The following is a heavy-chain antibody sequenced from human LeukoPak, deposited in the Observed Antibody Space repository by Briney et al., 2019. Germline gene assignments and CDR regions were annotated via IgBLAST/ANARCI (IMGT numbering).Heavy chain of an antibody. CDR1: GYSFTSYW. J-gene: IGHJ5*02. V-gene: IGHV5-10-1*01. CDR3: ARQKDPGSPFDP. Sequence: GESLKISRKGSGYSFTSYWISWVRQMPGKGLEWMGRIDPSDSYTNYSPSFQGHVTISADKSISTASLQWSSLKASDTAMYYCARQKDPGSPFDPWGQGTLVTVSS. CDR2: IDPSDSYT.